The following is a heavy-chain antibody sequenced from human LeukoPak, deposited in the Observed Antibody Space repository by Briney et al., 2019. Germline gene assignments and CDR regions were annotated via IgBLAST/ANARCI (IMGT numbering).Heavy chain of an antibody. D-gene: IGHD3-22*01. Sequence: SETLSLTCNVSGYSISSGHYWAWIRQPPGKGLEWIGSISYRGDTYYNPSLKSRVTISVDTSKNQFSLKLSSVTAADTAVYYCARVRGYYDSSGYQNWFDPWGQGTLVTVSS. V-gene: IGHV4-38-2*02. CDR1: GYSISSGHY. J-gene: IGHJ5*02. CDR2: ISYRGDT. CDR3: ARVRGYYDSSGYQNWFDP.